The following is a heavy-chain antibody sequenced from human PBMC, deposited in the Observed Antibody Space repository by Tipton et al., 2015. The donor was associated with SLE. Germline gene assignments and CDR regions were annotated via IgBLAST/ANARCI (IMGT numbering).Heavy chain of an antibody. CDR2: IYYSGST. CDR3: ARESYDILTGYPFDY. Sequence: TLSLTCTVSGGSISSSSYYWSWIRQPPGKGLEWIGYIYYSGSTNYNPSLKSRVTISVDTSKNQFSLKLSSVTAADTAVYYCARESYDILTGYPFDYWGQGTLVTVSS. J-gene: IGHJ4*02. V-gene: IGHV4-61*01. CDR1: GGSISSSSYY. D-gene: IGHD3-9*01.